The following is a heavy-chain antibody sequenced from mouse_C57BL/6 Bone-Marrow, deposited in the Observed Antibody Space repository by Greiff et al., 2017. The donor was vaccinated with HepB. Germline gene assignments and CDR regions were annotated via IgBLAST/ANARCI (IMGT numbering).Heavy chain of an antibody. D-gene: IGHD1-1*01. CDR3: AREGYGSRYFDY. CDR2: INPGSGGT. CDR1: GYAFTNYL. V-gene: IGHV1-54*01. J-gene: IGHJ2*01. Sequence: VQLKESGAELVRPGTSVKVSCKASGYAFTNYLIEWVKQRPGQGLEWIGVINPGSGGTNYNEKFKGKATLTADKSSSTAYMQLSSLTSEDSAVYFCAREGYGSRYFDYWGHGTTLTVSS.